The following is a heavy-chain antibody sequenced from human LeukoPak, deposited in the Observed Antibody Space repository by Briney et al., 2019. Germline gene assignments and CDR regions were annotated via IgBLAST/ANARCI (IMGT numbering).Heavy chain of an antibody. J-gene: IGHJ6*02. CDR1: GGSISSGGYY. CDR2: IYYSGST. D-gene: IGHD5-12*01. V-gene: IGHV4-31*03. Sequence: SEALSLTCTVSGGSISSGGYYWSWIRQHPGTGLEWIGYIYYSGSTYYNPSLKSRVTISVDTSKNQFSLKLSSVTAADTAVYYCARGGYYYYGMDVWGQGTTVTVSS. CDR3: ARGGYYYYGMDV.